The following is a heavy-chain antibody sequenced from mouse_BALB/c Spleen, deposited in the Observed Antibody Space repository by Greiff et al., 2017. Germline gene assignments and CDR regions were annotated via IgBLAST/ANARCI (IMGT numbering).Heavy chain of an antibody. CDR1: GYTFTSYW. J-gene: IGHJ4*01. D-gene: IGHD2-1*01. Sequence: QVQLQQSGAELAKPGASVKMSCKASGYTFTSYWMHWVNQRPGQGLEWIGYINPSTGYTEYNQKFKDKATLTADKSSSTAYMQLSSLTSEDSAVYYCAREDYGNYEDAMDYWGQGTSVTVSS. V-gene: IGHV1-7*01. CDR3: AREDYGNYEDAMDY. CDR2: INPSTGYT.